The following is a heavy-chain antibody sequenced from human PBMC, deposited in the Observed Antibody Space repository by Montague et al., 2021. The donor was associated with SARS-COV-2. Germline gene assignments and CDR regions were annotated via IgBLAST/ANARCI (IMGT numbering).Heavy chain of an antibody. Sequence: SLRLSCAASGFTFNNFGMHWVRQAPGKGLEWVAVISYDGSNKYYADSVKGRFTISRDNSKNTLYLQMNSLRAEDTAVYYCARDLVIVVVPAAIDYYGMDVWGQGTTVTVSS. CDR3: ARDLVIVVVPAAIDYYGMDV. J-gene: IGHJ6*02. CDR2: ISYDGSNK. CDR1: GFTFNNFG. V-gene: IGHV3-30*19. D-gene: IGHD2-2*03.